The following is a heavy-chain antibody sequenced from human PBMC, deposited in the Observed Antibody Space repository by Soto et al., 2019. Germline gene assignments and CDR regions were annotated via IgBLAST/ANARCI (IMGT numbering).Heavy chain of an antibody. CDR2: ISGSGGST. J-gene: IGHJ3*02. Sequence: PGGSLRLSCAASGFTFSSYAMSWVRQAPGKGLEWVSAISGSGGSTYYADSVKGRFTISRDNSKNTLYLQMNSLRAEDTAVYYCAKVYYDSSGYSHGAFGIWGQGTMVTVSS. CDR1: GFTFSSYA. D-gene: IGHD3-22*01. CDR3: AKVYYDSSGYSHGAFGI. V-gene: IGHV3-23*01.